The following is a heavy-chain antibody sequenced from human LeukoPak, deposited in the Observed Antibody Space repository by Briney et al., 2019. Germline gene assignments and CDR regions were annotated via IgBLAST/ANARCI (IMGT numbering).Heavy chain of an antibody. CDR2: IKQDGSEK. CDR3: ASDMMVGASKHDY. V-gene: IGHV3-7*01. CDR1: GFTFSNYW. D-gene: IGHD1-26*01. Sequence: GGSLRLSCAASGFTFSNYWMTWVRQAPGKGLERVANIKQDGSEKYYVDSVKGRFTISRDNAKNSLYLQMNSLRAEDTAVYYCASDMMVGASKHDYWGQGTLVTVSS. J-gene: IGHJ4*02.